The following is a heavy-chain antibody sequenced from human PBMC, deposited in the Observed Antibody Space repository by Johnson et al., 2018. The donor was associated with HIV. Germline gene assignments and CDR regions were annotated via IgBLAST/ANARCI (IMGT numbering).Heavy chain of an antibody. CDR1: GFTFDDYG. Sequence: VQLVESGGGVVRPGGSLRLSCAASGFTFDDYGMTWVRQAPGKGLEWVSRINWNGAITAYADSVKGRFTISRDNAKNSLYLQMKSLRAEDTALYYCARDQYSTSDDDAFDIWGQWTMVTVSS. V-gene: IGHV3-20*04. J-gene: IGHJ3*02. CDR3: ARDQYSTSDDDAFDI. CDR2: INWNGAIT. D-gene: IGHD6-6*01.